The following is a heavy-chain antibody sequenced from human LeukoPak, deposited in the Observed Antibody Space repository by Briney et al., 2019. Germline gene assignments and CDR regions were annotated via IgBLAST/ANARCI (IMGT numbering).Heavy chain of an antibody. J-gene: IGHJ4*02. CDR3: ATGHPSYYDFWSGYLFDY. Sequence: GSSVKVSCKASGYTFTSYYMHWVRQAPGQGLEWMGIINPSGGSTSYAQKFQGRVTMTRDTSTSTVYMELSSLRSEDTAVYYCATGHPSYYDFWSGYLFDYWGQGTLVTVSS. D-gene: IGHD3-3*01. V-gene: IGHV1-46*01. CDR2: INPSGGST. CDR1: GYTFTSYY.